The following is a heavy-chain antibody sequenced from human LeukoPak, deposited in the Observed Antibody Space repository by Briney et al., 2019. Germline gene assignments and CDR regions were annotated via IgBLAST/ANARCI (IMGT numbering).Heavy chain of an antibody. V-gene: IGHV5-51*01. Sequence: GESLKISCKGSGYSFTNYWIGWVRQMPGKGLEWMGIIYPGDSDTRNSPSFQGQVTISADKSVSTAYLQWSSLKASDTAMYYCARHRTMLRGVPYYFDYWGQGTLVTVSS. D-gene: IGHD3-10*01. J-gene: IGHJ4*02. CDR1: GYSFTNYW. CDR3: ARHRTMLRGVPYYFDY. CDR2: IYPGDSDT.